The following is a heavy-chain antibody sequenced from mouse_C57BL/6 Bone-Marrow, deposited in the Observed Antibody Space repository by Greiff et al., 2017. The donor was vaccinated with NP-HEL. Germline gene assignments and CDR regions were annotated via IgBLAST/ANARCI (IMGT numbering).Heavy chain of an antibody. CDR1: GFPFRSYT. J-gene: IGHJ1*03. CDR2: ISGGGGNT. Sequence: EVKLVESGGGLVKPGGSLKLSCAASGFPFRSYTMSWVRQTPEKRLEWVATISGGGGNTYYPDSVKGRFTISRDNAKNTLYLQMSSLRSEDTALYYCAREGGLSSYWYFDVWGTGTTVTVSS. V-gene: IGHV5-9*01. CDR3: AREGGLSSYWYFDV.